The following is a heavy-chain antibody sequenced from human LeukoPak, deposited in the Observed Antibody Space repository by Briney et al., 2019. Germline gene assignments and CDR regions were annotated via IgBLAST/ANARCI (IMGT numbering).Heavy chain of an antibody. Sequence: GGSLRLSCAASGFTFSSYWMSWVRQAPGKGLEWVANIKQDGSEKYYVDSVKGRFTISRDNAKNSLYLQMNSLRAEDTAVYYCARDHAEVVAAIAQDHDAFDIWGQGTMVTVSS. CDR3: ARDHAEVVAAIAQDHDAFDI. D-gene: IGHD2-15*01. J-gene: IGHJ3*02. CDR1: GFTFSSYW. V-gene: IGHV3-7*04. CDR2: IKQDGSEK.